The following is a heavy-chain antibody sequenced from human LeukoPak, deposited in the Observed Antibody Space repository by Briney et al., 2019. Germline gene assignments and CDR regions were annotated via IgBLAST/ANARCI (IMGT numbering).Heavy chain of an antibody. V-gene: IGHV3-43*02. J-gene: IGHJ4*02. CDR1: GFTFDVYA. CDR3: AKGDYGSGSSTFDY. D-gene: IGHD3-10*01. Sequence: PGGSVRLSCAASGFTFDVYAMHWVRQAPGKGLEWVSLISGDGGSTYYADSVKGRFTISRDNSKNSLYLQMNSLRTEDTALYYCAKGDYGSGSSTFDYWGQGTVVTVSS. CDR2: ISGDGGST.